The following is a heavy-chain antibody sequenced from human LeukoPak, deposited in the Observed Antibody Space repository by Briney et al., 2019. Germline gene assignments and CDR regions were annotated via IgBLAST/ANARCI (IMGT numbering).Heavy chain of an antibody. CDR2: INHSGST. V-gene: IGHV4-34*01. CDR1: GGSFSGYY. D-gene: IGHD1-26*01. CDR3: ARGGGATHRGFFDY. Sequence: PSETLSLTCAVYGGSFSGYYWSWIRQPPGKGLEWIGEINHSGSTNYNPSLKSRVTISVDTSKNQFSLKLSSVTAADTAAYYCARGGGATHRGFFDYWGQGTLVTVSS. J-gene: IGHJ4*02.